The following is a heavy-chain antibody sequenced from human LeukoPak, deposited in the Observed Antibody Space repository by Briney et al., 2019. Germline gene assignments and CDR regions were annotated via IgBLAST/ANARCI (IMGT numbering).Heavy chain of an antibody. CDR3: ARGYSSSWSYYCYGIDV. J-gene: IGHJ6*02. Sequence: GGSLRLSCAASGFTVSSNYMSWVRQAPGKGLEWVSVIYSGGSTYYADSVKGRFTISRDNSKNTLYLQMNSLRAEDTAVYYCARGYSSSWSYYCYGIDVWGQGTTVTVSS. CDR2: IYSGGST. CDR1: GFTVSSNY. V-gene: IGHV3-53*01. D-gene: IGHD6-13*01.